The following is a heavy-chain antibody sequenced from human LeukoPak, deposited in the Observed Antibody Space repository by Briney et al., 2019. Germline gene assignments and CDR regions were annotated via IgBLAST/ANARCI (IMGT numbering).Heavy chain of an antibody. CDR2: ISGDGGTT. D-gene: IGHD6-13*01. V-gene: IGHV3-43*02. CDR1: GFTFDDYA. CDR3: AKVYVGSWYAYNH. J-gene: IGHJ5*02. Sequence: GGSLRLSCTASGFTFDDYAMHWVRQAPAKGLEWVSLISGDGGTTDYADSVKGRFTISRDNRRNSLYLHMNSLRTEDTALYFCAKVYVGSWYAYNHWGQGTLVTVSS.